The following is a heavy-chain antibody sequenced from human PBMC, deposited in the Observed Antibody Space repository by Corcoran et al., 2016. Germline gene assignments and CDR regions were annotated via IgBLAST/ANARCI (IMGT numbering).Heavy chain of an antibody. CDR1: GFTFSSYS. Sequence: EVQLVESGGGLVQPGGSLRLSCAASGFTFSSYSMNWVRQAPGKGLEWVSYISSSSSTIYYADSVKGRFTISRDNAKNELYLQMNSLRAEGTAGYDCDRDLSDCSSTSCYPWYYGMDVWGQGTTVTVSS. J-gene: IGHJ6*02. V-gene: IGHV3-48*04. D-gene: IGHD2-2*01. CDR2: ISSSSSTI. CDR3: DRDLSDCSSTSCYPWYYGMDV.